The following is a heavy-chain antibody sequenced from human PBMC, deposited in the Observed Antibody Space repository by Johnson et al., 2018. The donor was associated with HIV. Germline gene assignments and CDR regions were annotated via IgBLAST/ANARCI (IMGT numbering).Heavy chain of an antibody. Sequence: VQLVESGGGLIQPGGSLRLSCAASGFTVSSNYMSWVRQAPGNGLEWVSVIYSGGRTYYADSVKGRFTISRDNSKNTLYLQMNSLRAEDTAVYYCARSSGSYLDDAFDIWGQGTMVTVSS. J-gene: IGHJ3*02. D-gene: IGHD1-26*01. CDR2: IYSGGRT. CDR3: ARSSGSYLDDAFDI. CDR1: GFTVSSNY. V-gene: IGHV3-66*01.